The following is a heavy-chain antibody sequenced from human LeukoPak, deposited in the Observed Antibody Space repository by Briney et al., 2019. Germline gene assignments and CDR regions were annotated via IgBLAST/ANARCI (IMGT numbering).Heavy chain of an antibody. CDR1: GGSICIGSYY. CDR3: ARDLARIAAAVD. Sequence: SETLSLTCTVSGGSICIGSYYWSWIRQPAGKGLEWIGRIYTSGSTNYNPSLKSRVTISVDTSKNQFSLKLSSVTAADTAVYYCARDLARIAAAVDWGQGTLVTVSS. V-gene: IGHV4-61*02. D-gene: IGHD6-13*01. CDR2: IYTSGST. J-gene: IGHJ4*02.